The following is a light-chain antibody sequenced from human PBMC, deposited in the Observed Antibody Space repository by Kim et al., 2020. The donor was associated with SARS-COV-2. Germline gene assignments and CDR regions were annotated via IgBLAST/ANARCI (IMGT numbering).Light chain of an antibody. V-gene: IGLV2-14*03. CDR1: SCDIGASDY. J-gene: IGLJ2*01. CDR3: SSYATFMAWF. CDR2: DVT. Sequence: QSALTQPASVSGSPGQTITISCTGSSCDIGASDYVSWYQHHPGKPPKLIIYDVTNRPSGVPHRFSGSKSGNTASLTIAGLQTEDEADYYCSSYATFMAWFFGGGTQLTVL.